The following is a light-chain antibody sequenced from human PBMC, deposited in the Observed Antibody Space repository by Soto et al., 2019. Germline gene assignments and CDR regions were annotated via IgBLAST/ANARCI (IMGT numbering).Light chain of an antibody. Sequence: IVLTQSRGTLSLSPGERATLPCRPSQSVSSSYLAWYQQKPGQAPRLLIYGAASSATGIPDRFSGSGSGTDFALTISRLEPEDFAVYYCQQYGSSPPITFGQGTRLEIK. CDR2: GAA. J-gene: IGKJ5*01. CDR1: QSVSSSY. CDR3: QQYGSSPPIT. V-gene: IGKV3-20*01.